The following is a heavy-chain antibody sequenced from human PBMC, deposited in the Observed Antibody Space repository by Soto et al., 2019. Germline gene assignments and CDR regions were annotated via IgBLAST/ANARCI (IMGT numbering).Heavy chain of an antibody. CDR2: SYCSGST. V-gene: IGHV4-30-4*01. CDR3: ARAAKTYDYDSSGYYYTFDI. J-gene: IGHJ3*02. CDR1: GGSISSGDSY. D-gene: IGHD3-22*01. Sequence: QVQLQESGPGLVKPSQTLSLTCTVSGGSISSGDSYWSWIRQPPGRVLEWIGYSYCSGSTYYTPSLKSRVTISVDTSKNQFALKLSSVTAADTAVYYCARAAKTYDYDSSGYYYTFDIWGQGTMVTVSS.